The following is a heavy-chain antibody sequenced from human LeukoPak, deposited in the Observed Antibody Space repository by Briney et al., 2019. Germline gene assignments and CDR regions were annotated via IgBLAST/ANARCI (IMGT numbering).Heavy chain of an antibody. CDR3: ARQVGSFRGHFDY. V-gene: IGHV4-39*01. J-gene: IGHJ4*02. Sequence: SETLSLTCTVSGGSISSSNYYWGWIRQPPGKGLEWIGGIYYGEGIYYNPSLKSRVTISVDTSKNQFSLRLSSVTAADTAVYYCARQVGSFRGHFDYWGQGTLVTVSS. D-gene: IGHD3-10*01. CDR2: IYYGEGI. CDR1: GGSISSSNYY.